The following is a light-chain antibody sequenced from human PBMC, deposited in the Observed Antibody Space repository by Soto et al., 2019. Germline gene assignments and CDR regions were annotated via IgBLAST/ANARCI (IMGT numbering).Light chain of an antibody. CDR2: YRSDSDK. V-gene: IGLV5-45*03. J-gene: IGLJ3*02. CDR1: SGINVGSCR. Sequence: QPVLTQPSSLSASPGASASLTCTLRSGINVGSCRIYWYQQKSGSPPQYVLSYRSDSDKEQGSGVPSRFSGFIDASASAGILLISGLQSEDEADYYCMIWHGSAWVFGGGTKLTVL. CDR3: MIWHGSAWV.